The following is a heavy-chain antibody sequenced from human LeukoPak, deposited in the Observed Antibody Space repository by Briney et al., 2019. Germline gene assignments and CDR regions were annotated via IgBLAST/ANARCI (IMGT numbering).Heavy chain of an antibody. D-gene: IGHD5-18*01. J-gene: IGHJ4*02. CDR1: GFTFTTCD. V-gene: IGHV3-23*01. CDR3: AKGSGQIQLWSNFDY. CDR2: ISGGGGSS. Sequence: GGSLRLSCAASGFTFTTCDMRWVPQAPGKGLEWVSGISGGGGSSNYADSVKGRFTISRDNSKNTLYLQMNSLRAEDTAVYYCAKGSGQIQLWSNFDYWGQGTLVTVSS.